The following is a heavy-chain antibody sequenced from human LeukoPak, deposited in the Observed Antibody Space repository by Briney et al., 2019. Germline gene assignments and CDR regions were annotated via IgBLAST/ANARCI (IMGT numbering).Heavy chain of an antibody. CDR1: TGTSSSISYY. V-gene: IGHV4-39*07. J-gene: IGHJ4*02. CDR2: IYYSGST. D-gene: IGHD3-10*01. Sequence: SENLSLNCSVYTGTSSSISYYWGWPRQPPGKGLEWIGGIYYSGSTFYSPSLKRRVTISVDTSKNQCSLKLSSVAAADTAVYYCVRWGSGFDYWGQGTLVTVSS. CDR3: VRWGSGFDY.